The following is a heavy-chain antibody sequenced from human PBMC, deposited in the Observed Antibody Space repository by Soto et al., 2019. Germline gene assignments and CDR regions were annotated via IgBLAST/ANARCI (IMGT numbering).Heavy chain of an antibody. CDR3: ARNIAAAGTNWFDP. Sequence: EVQLVESGGGLVQPGGSLRLSCAASGFTFSDHYMDWVRQAPGKGLEWVGRTRNKANSYTTEYVASVKGRFTISRDDSKNSLYLQMNSLKTEDTAVYYCARNIAAAGTNWFDPWGQGTLVTVSS. J-gene: IGHJ5*02. CDR1: GFTFSDHY. CDR2: TRNKANSYTT. D-gene: IGHD6-13*01. V-gene: IGHV3-72*01.